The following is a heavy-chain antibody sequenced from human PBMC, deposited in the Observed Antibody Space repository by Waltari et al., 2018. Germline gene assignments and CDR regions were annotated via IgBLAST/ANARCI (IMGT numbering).Heavy chain of an antibody. CDR1: GGPISTSNW. Sequence: QVQLQESGPGLVKPSGTLSLTCAVSGGPISTSNWWSWVRQPPGKGLEWIGEIYHSGRTDYNPSLKSRVTMAVDKSNNQFSLRLGSVTAADTAVYYCAIRGYYDSSGYWIHWGQGTLVTVSS. CDR3: AIRGYYDSSGYWIH. V-gene: IGHV4-4*02. J-gene: IGHJ4*02. D-gene: IGHD3-22*01. CDR2: IYHSGRT.